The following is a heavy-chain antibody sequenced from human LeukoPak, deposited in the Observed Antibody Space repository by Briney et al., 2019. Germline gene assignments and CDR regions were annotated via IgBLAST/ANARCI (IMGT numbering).Heavy chain of an antibody. CDR1: GFTFSSYG. J-gene: IGHJ4*02. CDR3: AKSFGPTGHSDY. V-gene: IGHV3-23*01. Sequence: GGSLRLSCAASGFTFSSYGMSWVRQAPRKGLEWVSAISGSGGSTYYADSVKGRFTISRDNSKNTLYLQMNSLRAEDTAVYYCAKSFGPTGHSDYWGQGTLVTVSS. CDR2: ISGSGGST. D-gene: IGHD3/OR15-3a*01.